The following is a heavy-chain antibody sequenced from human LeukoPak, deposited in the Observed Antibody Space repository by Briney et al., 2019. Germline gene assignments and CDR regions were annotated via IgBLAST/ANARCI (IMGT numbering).Heavy chain of an antibody. CDR3: ARLGYCSGGSCYPYYYYGMDF. V-gene: IGHV1-2*02. D-gene: IGHD2-15*01. CDR2: INPNSGGT. J-gene: IGHJ6*02. CDR1: GYTFTGYY. Sequence: GASVKVSCKASGYTFTGYYMHWVRQAPGQGLEWMGWINPNSGGTNYAQKFQGRVTMTRDTSISTAYMELSRLRSDDTAVYYCARLGYCSGGSCYPYYYYGMDFWGQGTTVTVSS.